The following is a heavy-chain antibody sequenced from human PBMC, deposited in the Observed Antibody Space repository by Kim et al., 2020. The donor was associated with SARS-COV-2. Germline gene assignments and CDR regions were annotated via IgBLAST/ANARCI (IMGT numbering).Heavy chain of an antibody. CDR1: GFTFSSYE. Sequence: GGSLRLSCAASGFTFSSYEMNWVRQAPGKGLEWVSYITSSGSAIYYADSVKGRFTISRDNAKNSLFLQMNSLRAEDTAVDYCARGGQSYTVFDYWGQGTL. CDR3: ARGGQSYTVFDY. V-gene: IGHV3-48*03. CDR2: ITSSGSAI. J-gene: IGHJ4*02. D-gene: IGHD1-26*01.